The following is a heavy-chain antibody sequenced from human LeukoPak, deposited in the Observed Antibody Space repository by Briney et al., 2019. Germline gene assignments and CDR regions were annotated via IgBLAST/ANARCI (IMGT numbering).Heavy chain of an antibody. J-gene: IGHJ4*02. V-gene: IGHV1-46*01. D-gene: IGHD2-2*01. Sequence: ASVKVSCMASGYTFTGYYMHWVRQAPGQGLEWMGIINPSGGSTSYAQKFQGRVTMTRDMSTSTVYMELSSLRSEDTAVYYCARVFSCSSTSCYGGYSYGWFDYWGQGTLVTVSS. CDR1: GYTFTGYY. CDR2: INPSGGST. CDR3: ARVFSCSSTSCYGGYSYGWFDY.